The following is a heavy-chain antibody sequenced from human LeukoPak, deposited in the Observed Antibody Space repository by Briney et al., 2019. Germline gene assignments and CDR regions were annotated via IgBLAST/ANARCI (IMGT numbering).Heavy chain of an antibody. CDR2: ISSSGSTI. J-gene: IGHJ6*03. CDR1: GFTFSSYS. V-gene: IGHV3-48*04. D-gene: IGHD6-13*01. Sequence: PGGSLRLSCAASGFTFSSYSMNWVRQAPGKGLEWVSYISSSGSTIYYADSVKGRFTISRDNAKNSLYLQMNSLRAEDTAAYYCARVGGSWSPEYYYMDVWGKGTTVTVSS. CDR3: ARVGGSWSPEYYYMDV.